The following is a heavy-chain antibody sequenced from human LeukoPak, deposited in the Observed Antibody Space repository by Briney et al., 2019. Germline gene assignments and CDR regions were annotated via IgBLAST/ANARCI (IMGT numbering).Heavy chain of an antibody. D-gene: IGHD4-17*01. Sequence: GGSLRLSCTASGFPFTDYYMTWIRQAPGKGLEWVLAISGSGGSTYYADSVKGRFTISRDNSKNTLYLQMNSLRAEDTAVYYCASLLPLLTTSDGMDVWGQGTTVTVSS. CDR1: GFPFTDYY. V-gene: IGHV3-23*01. CDR3: ASLLPLLTTSDGMDV. J-gene: IGHJ6*02. CDR2: ISGSGGST.